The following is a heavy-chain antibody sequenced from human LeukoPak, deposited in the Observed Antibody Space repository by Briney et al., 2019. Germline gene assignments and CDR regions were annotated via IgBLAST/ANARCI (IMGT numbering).Heavy chain of an antibody. Sequence: GGSLRLSCAASGFTFSSYGMHWVRQAPGKGLEWVAVIRYDGSEKSYADSVKGRFTISRDNSKNTVYLQMNSLRAEDTAVYYCARDLWFGDFRYFDYWGQGTLVTVSS. CDR3: ARDLWFGDFRYFDY. CDR1: GFTFSSYG. CDR2: IRYDGSEK. D-gene: IGHD3-10*01. V-gene: IGHV3-33*01. J-gene: IGHJ4*02.